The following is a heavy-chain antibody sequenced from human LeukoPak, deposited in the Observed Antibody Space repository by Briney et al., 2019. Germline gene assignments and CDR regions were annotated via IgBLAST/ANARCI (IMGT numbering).Heavy chain of an antibody. V-gene: IGHV3-74*01. Sequence: GGSLRLSCAASGFTFSSYWMHWVRQAPGKALVWVSRIKTDGSSTSYADSVKGRFTISRDNAKNTLYLQMNSLRAEDTAMYYCAIIAAAGTGPWGQGTLVTVSS. CDR3: AIIAAAGTGP. J-gene: IGHJ5*02. CDR2: IKTDGSST. D-gene: IGHD6-13*01. CDR1: GFTFSSYW.